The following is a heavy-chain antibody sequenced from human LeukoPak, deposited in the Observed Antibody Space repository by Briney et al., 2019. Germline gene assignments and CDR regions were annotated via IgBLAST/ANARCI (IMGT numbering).Heavy chain of an antibody. V-gene: IGHV3-21*01. D-gene: IGHD3-22*01. J-gene: IGHJ5*02. CDR2: ISSSSRFI. CDR3: ARDTPYDSSGYYYPRDYNWFDP. CDR1: GISFSNYS. Sequence: GGSLRLSCAAPGISFSNYSMNWVRQAPGKGLEWVSLISSSSRFIYYGDSVKGRFTISRDNAKNSLYLQMNSLRAEDTAVYYCARDTPYDSSGYYYPRDYNWFDPWGQGTLVTVSS.